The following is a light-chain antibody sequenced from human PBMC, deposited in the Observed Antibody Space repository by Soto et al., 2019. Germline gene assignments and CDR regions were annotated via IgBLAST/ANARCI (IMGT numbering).Light chain of an antibody. CDR3: QQYGNSPLNT. Sequence: IVLTQSPGTLSLSPGERATLSCGASQNVGANYLAWYQQKPGLAPRLLIYDASKRATGIPDRFSGSGSGTDFTLTISRLEPEDFAVYCCQQYGNSPLNTFGQGTRLEIK. V-gene: IGKV3D-20*01. J-gene: IGKJ2*01. CDR1: QNVGANY. CDR2: DAS.